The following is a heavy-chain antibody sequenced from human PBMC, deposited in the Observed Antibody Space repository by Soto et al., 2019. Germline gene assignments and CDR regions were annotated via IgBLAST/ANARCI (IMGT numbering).Heavy chain of an antibody. CDR1: GDSISSGYYC. Sequence: SETLSLTCSVSGDSISSGYYCWGWISQPPDKGLECMAGFSYRGRTFYDASLTSRVTISLDTSKKQFSRKLTPVTAADTAVNYCARLYSPYSAYSGSHPDSWGPGTLVTLSS. CDR2: FSYRGRT. J-gene: IGHJ5*01. D-gene: IGHD1-26*01. CDR3: ARLYSPYSAYSGSHPDS. V-gene: IGHV4-39*01.